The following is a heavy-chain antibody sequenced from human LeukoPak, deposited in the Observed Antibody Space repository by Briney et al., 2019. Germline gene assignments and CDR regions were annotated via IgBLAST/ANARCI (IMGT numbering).Heavy chain of an antibody. Sequence: SETLSLTCAVSGDSISSSNWWSWVRQPPGKGLEWIGEIYHSGTTNYNPSLKSRVTISIDTSKNQFSLKLRSVTAADTAVYYCANKVYCSTTSCYHAGYWGQGTLVTVSS. V-gene: IGHV4-4*02. CDR1: GDSISSSNW. D-gene: IGHD2-2*01. J-gene: IGHJ4*02. CDR3: ANKVYCSTTSCYHAGY. CDR2: IYHSGTT.